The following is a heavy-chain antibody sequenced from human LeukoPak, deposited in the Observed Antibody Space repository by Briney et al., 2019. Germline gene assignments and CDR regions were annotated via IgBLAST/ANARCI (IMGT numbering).Heavy chain of an antibody. CDR1: GFTFSSYG. D-gene: IGHD3-10*01. V-gene: IGHV3-30*18. Sequence: GRSLRLSCAASGFTFSSYGMHWVRQAPGKGLEWVAVISYDGSNKYYADSVKGRFTISRDNSKNTLYLQINSLRAEDTAVYYCAKDFGSGRPTYHYYYGMDVWGKGTTVTVSS. J-gene: IGHJ6*04. CDR2: ISYDGSNK. CDR3: AKDFGSGRPTYHYYYGMDV.